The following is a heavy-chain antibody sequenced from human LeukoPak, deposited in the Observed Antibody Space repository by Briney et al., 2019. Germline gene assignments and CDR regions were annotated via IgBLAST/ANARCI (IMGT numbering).Heavy chain of an antibody. J-gene: IGHJ6*02. D-gene: IGHD2-15*01. CDR3: AKGVVAATNAAYYGVDV. CDR2: ISYDESDK. CDR1: GFTFSNYG. Sequence: PGRSLRLSCAASGFTFSNYGMHWVRQAPGKGLEWVAVISYDESDKYYADSVKGRFTISRDNSKNTLYLQMNSLRPEDTAAYYCAKGVVAATNAAYYGVDVWGQGTTVTVSS. V-gene: IGHV3-30*18.